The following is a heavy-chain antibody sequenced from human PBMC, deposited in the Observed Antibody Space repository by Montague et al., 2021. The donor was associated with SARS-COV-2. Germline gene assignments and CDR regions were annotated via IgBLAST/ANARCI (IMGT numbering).Heavy chain of an antibody. CDR1: GFTFSDYW. Sequence: SLRLSCAASGFTFSDYWMHWVRQAPGKGLVWVSRIKGDGTNTIYADFVKGRFAISRDNAQNTVYLQMSSLRAEDAAVYYRVRDGDHWDFDYWGQGALVTVSS. CDR3: VRDGDHWDFDY. CDR2: IKGDGTNT. J-gene: IGHJ4*02. D-gene: IGHD2-21*01. V-gene: IGHV3-74*01.